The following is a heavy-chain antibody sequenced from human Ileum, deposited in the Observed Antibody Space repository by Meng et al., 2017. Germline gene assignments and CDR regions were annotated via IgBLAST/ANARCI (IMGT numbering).Heavy chain of an antibody. CDR3: ARHGGYSQDF. Sequence: AQQQESRPGLVRTSWTLFLTCDVSSGCIDSNTYWSSRWQRLGKWLEWIGQISHSGNAYYNPSFTSRVTMSVDKSKSQFSLMLTSVTAADTAIYYCARHGGYSQDFWGQGTLVTVSS. CDR1: SGCIDSNTY. CDR2: ISHSGNA. J-gene: IGHJ4*02. V-gene: IGHV4-4*02. D-gene: IGHD4-23*01.